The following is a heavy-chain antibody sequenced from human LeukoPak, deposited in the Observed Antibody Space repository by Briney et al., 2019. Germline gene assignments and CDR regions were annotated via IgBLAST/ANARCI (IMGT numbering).Heavy chain of an antibody. V-gene: IGHV4-4*07. CDR3: ARGAVVPAAEGSYMDV. Sequence: SETLSLTCTVSGGSISSYYWSWIRQPAGKGLEWIGRIYTSGSTNYNPSLKSRVTMSVDTSKNQFSLKLSSVTAADTAVYYCARGAVVPAAEGSYMDVWGKGTTVTVSS. J-gene: IGHJ6*03. D-gene: IGHD2-2*01. CDR2: IYTSGST. CDR1: GGSISSYY.